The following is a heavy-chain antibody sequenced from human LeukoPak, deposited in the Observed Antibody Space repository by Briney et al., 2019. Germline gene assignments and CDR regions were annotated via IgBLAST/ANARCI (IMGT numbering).Heavy chain of an antibody. CDR1: GFTFSDYN. D-gene: IGHD6-13*01. CDR2: ISRSGSTK. Sequence: GGSLRLSCAASGFTFSDYNMRWIRQAPGKGLEWVSSISRSGSTKYYADSVKGRFTISRDNAKNSLFLQMNSLRAEDTAVYYCAKVPLIAAPKHFDYWGQGTLVTVSS. V-gene: IGHV3-11*01. CDR3: AKVPLIAAPKHFDY. J-gene: IGHJ4*02.